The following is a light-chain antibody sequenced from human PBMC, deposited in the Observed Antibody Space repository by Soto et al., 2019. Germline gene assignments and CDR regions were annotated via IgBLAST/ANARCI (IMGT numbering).Light chain of an antibody. Sequence: QSALTQPASVSGSPGQSITISCTGTSSDVGAYNFVSWYQHHPGRAPKLIIYEVTIRPSGVSNRFSGSKSGNTASLTISGLQAEDEADYYCSSYTTSAPYVFGNGTKVTVL. V-gene: IGLV2-14*01. CDR3: SSYTTSAPYV. CDR1: SSDVGAYNF. CDR2: EVT. J-gene: IGLJ1*01.